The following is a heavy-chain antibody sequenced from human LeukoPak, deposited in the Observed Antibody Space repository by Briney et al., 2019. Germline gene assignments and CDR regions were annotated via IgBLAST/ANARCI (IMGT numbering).Heavy chain of an antibody. J-gene: IGHJ4*02. Sequence: GGSLRLSCAASGFTFINYAMSWVRQAPGTGLECVSAISDSASSTYYADSVRGRFTISRDNSKNTVYLQMNSLRAEDTAIYYCANHTVTPYPCAYWGQGTLVTVSS. CDR2: ISDSASST. CDR1: GFTFINYA. D-gene: IGHD4-17*01. CDR3: ANHTVTPYPCAY. V-gene: IGHV3-23*01.